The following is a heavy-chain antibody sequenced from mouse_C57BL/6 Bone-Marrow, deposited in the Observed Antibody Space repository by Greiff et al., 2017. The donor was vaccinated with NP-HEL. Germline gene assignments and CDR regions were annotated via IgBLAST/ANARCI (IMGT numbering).Heavy chain of an antibody. CDR3: ARSGDYAWFAY. J-gene: IGHJ3*01. Sequence: QVQLQQSGAELVRPGTSVKMSCKASGYTFTNYWIGWAKQRPGHGLEWIGDIYPGGGYTNYNEKFKGKATLTADKSSSTAYMQFSSLTSEDSAIYYSARSGDYAWFAYWGQGTLVTVSA. V-gene: IGHV1-63*01. CDR2: IYPGGGYT. CDR1: GYTFTNYW. D-gene: IGHD2-4*01.